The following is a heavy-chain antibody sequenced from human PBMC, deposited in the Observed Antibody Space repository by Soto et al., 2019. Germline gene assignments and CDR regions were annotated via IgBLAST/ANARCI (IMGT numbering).Heavy chain of an antibody. J-gene: IGHJ4*02. CDR2: IVVGSGNT. CDR1: GFTFTSSA. CDR3: AADKGAYDFWSGYYLMDY. Sequence: SVKVSCKASGFTFTSSAVQWVRQARGQRLEWIGWIVVGSGNTNYAQKFQERVTITRDMSTSTAYMELSSLRSEDTAVYYCAADKGAYDFWSGYYLMDYWGQGTLVTVSS. D-gene: IGHD3-3*01. V-gene: IGHV1-58*01.